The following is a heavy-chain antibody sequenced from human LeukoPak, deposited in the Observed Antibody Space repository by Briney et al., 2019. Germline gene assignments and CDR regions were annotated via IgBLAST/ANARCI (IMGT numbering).Heavy chain of an antibody. D-gene: IGHD5-12*01. CDR1: GGSISSSNW. V-gene: IGHV4-4*02. J-gene: IGHJ4*02. CDR3: ARGDSGYDHYYFDY. CDR2: IYHSGST. Sequence: SGTLSLTCAVSGGSISSSNWWSWVRQPPGKGLEWIGEIYHSGSTNYNPSLKSRVTISVDKSKNQFSLKLSSVTAADTAVHYCARGDSGYDHYYFDYWGQGTLVTVSS.